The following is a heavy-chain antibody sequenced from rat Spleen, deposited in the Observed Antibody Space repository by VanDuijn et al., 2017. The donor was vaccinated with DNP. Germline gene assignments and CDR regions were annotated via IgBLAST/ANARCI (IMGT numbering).Heavy chain of an antibody. CDR3: ARWVWYFDY. CDR2: ISYSGTT. V-gene: IGHV3-1*01. J-gene: IGHJ4*01. CDR1: GYSISSSY. Sequence: EVQLQESGPGLVKPSQSLSLTCSVTGYSISSSYRWNWIRKFPGNKMEWIGHISYSGTTSYHPSLKSRISITRDTSKNQFFLQVNSVTTEDTATYYCARWVWYFDYWGQGTSVTVSS. D-gene: IGHD1-12*02.